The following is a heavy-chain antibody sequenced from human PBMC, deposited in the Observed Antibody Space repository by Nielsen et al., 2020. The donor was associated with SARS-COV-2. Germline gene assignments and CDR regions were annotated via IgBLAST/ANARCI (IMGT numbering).Heavy chain of an antibody. CDR2: LSSSGSAT. V-gene: IGHV3-48*02. J-gene: IGHJ2*01. CDR3: VRGHFDL. CDR1: GFTFSCND. Sequence: ESLKISFAASGFTFSCNDMIWVRQAPGMGLEWISYLSSSGSATYYVDSVKGRFIISRDDATNSLYLQMNSLRDEDTAVYYCVRGHFDLWGRGTLVTVSS.